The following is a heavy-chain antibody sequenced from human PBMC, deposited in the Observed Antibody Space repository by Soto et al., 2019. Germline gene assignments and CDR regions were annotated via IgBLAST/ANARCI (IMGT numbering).Heavy chain of an antibody. CDR3: ARGMNYDFWSGYYY. CDR1: GGSFSGYY. Sequence: SETLSLTCAVYGGSFSGYYWSWIRQPPGKGLEWIGEINHSGSTNYSPSLKSRVTISVDTSKNQFSLKLSSVTAADTAVYYCARGMNYDFWSGYYYWGQGTLVTVSS. D-gene: IGHD3-3*01. J-gene: IGHJ4*02. V-gene: IGHV4-34*01. CDR2: INHSGST.